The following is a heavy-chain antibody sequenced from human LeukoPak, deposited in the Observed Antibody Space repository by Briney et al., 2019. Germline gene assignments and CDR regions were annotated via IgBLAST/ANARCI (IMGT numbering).Heavy chain of an antibody. CDR2: FDPEDGET. D-gene: IGHD2-2*01. CDR3: ATDLLVPAASASPAASPGTDY. J-gene: IGHJ4*02. V-gene: IGHV1-24*01. CDR1: GYTLTELS. Sequence: GASVKVSCKVSGYTLTELSMHWVRQAPGKGLEWMGGFDPEDGETIYAQKFQGRVTMTEDTSTDTAYMELSSLRSEDTAVYYCATDLLVPAASASPAASPGTDYWGQGTLVTVSS.